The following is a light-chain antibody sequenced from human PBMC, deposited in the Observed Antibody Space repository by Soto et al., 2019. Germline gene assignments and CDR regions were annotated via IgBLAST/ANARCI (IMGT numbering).Light chain of an antibody. J-gene: IGKJ4*01. V-gene: IGKV3-15*01. CDR3: QQYNYWPRRLT. CDR1: QSLSSN. Sequence: EIVMTQSPATLSVSPGERATLSCRASQSLSSNLAWYQQKPGQAPRLLIYGASTRATGIPDRFSGSGSGTEFTLTINSLPFKNFAVYYGQQYNYWPRRLTFGAGTKVEIK. CDR2: GAS.